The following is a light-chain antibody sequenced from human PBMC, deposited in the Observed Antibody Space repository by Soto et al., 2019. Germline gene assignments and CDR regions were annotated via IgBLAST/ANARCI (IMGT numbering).Light chain of an antibody. CDR1: QSVTSY. Sequence: EIVLTQSPATLSLSPGDRATLSCRASQSVTSYLHWFQQKPGQAPRLLIYDVSRMATAIPARFSGSGSGTDFTITISSLEHEDFAVYYCQRRTTWPTFGGGTKVEIK. J-gene: IGKJ4*01. CDR3: QRRTTWPT. V-gene: IGKV3-11*01. CDR2: DVS.